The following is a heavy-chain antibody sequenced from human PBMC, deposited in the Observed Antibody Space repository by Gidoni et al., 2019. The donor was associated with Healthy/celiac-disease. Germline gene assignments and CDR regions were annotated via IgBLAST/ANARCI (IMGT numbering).Heavy chain of an antibody. D-gene: IGHD3-16*01. V-gene: IGHV4-34*01. CDR3: ARALGSIRWRGNYFDY. J-gene: IGHJ4*02. CDR1: GGSFSGYY. Sequence: QVQLQQWGAGLLKPSETLSLTCAVYGGSFSGYYWSWIRQPPGKGLEWIGEINHSGSTNYNPSLKSRVTISVDTSKNQFSLKLSSVTAADTAVYYCARALGSIRWRGNYFDYWGQGTLVTVSS. CDR2: INHSGST.